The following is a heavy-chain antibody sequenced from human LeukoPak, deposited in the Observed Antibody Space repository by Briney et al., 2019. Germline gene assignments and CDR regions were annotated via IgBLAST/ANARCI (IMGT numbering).Heavy chain of an antibody. CDR3: ARWYNWNDVDYYGMDV. Sequence: GGSLRLSCVASGFTFSSYSMNWVRQAPGKGLEWVSSISSSSSYIYYADSVKGRFTISRDNAKNSLYLQMNSLRAEDTAVYYCARWYNWNDVDYYGMDVWGQGTTVTVSS. J-gene: IGHJ6*02. CDR1: GFTFSSYS. D-gene: IGHD1-1*01. V-gene: IGHV3-21*01. CDR2: ISSSSSYI.